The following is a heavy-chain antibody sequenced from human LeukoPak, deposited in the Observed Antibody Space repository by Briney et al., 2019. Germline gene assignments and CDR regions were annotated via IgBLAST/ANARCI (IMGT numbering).Heavy chain of an antibody. D-gene: IGHD1-26*01. CDR2: ISSSGSTI. V-gene: IGHV3-48*03. CDR3: ARDSGSSPLDY. Sequence: GGSLRLSCAASGFTFSSYEMNWVRQAPGRGLEWVSYISSSGSTIYYADSVKGRFTISRDNAKNSLYLQMNSLRAEDTAVYYCARDSGSSPLDYWGQGTLVTVS. CDR1: GFTFSSYE. J-gene: IGHJ4*02.